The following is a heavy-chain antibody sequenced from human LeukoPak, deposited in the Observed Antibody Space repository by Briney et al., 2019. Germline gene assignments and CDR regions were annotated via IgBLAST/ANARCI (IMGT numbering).Heavy chain of an antibody. V-gene: IGHV3-30-3*01. CDR2: ISYDGSNK. J-gene: IGHJ3*02. CDR1: GFTFSSYA. Sequence: PGGSLRLSCAASGFTFSSYAMHWVRQAPGKGLEWVAVISYDGSNKYYADSVKGRFTISRDNSKNTLYLQMNSLRAEDTAVYYCARENWQDAFDIWGQGTMVTVSS. CDR3: ARENWQDAFDI.